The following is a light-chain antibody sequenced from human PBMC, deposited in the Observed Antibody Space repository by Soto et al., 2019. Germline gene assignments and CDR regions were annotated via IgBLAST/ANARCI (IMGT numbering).Light chain of an antibody. CDR1: QSLSSD. Sequence: EIVMTQSPATLSLSPGERATLSCRASQSLSSDLAWYQQKVGQAPRLLIYGASTRATGIPARYSGSGSGTEFNFTISSLQSEDFAVYYCQQYNKWPRTFGQGTKVEIK. CDR2: GAS. CDR3: QQYNKWPRT. V-gene: IGKV3-15*01. J-gene: IGKJ1*01.